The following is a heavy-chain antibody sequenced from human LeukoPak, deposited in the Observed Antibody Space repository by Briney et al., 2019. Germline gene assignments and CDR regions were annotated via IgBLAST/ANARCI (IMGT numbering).Heavy chain of an antibody. V-gene: IGHV3-23*01. CDR1: GFTFSSYG. CDR2: ISGSGGST. Sequence: GGSLRLSCAASGFTFSSYGMSWVRQAPGKGLEWVSAISGSGGSTYYADSVKGRFTISRDNSKNTLYLQMNSLRAEDTAVYYCAKSSTGGRWYFDLWGRGTLVTVSS. CDR3: AKSSTGGRWYFDL. J-gene: IGHJ2*01. D-gene: IGHD5/OR15-5a*01.